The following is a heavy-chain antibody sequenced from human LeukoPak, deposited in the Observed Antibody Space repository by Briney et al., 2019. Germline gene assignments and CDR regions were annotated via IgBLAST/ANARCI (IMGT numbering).Heavy chain of an antibody. D-gene: IGHD4-11*01. CDR2: ISDYNGNT. V-gene: IGHV1-18*01. CDR3: ARDLYRDSLPVSWFDP. J-gene: IGHJ5*02. Sequence: GASVKVSCKASGYTFTSYGISWVRQAPGQGLEWMGWISDYNGNTNYAQKLQGIVTMTTDTSTSTAYMELRSLRSDDTAVYYCARDLYRDSLPVSWFDPWGQGTLVTVSS. CDR1: GYTFTSYG.